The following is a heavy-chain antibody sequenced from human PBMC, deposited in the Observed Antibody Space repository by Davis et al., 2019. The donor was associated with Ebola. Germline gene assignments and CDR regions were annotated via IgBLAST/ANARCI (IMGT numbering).Heavy chain of an antibody. CDR1: GYVFVMYG. D-gene: IGHD2-15*01. Sequence: ASVKVSCKASGYVFVMYGISWVRQAPGQGLEWMGWISPYDGSTNYAQKFQGRVTMTRDTSTSTVYMELSGLRSEDTAVYYCARRLYCGGGSCYEYYYGMDVWGQGTTVTVSS. J-gene: IGHJ6*02. CDR2: ISPYDGST. CDR3: ARRLYCGGGSCYEYYYGMDV. V-gene: IGHV1-18*01.